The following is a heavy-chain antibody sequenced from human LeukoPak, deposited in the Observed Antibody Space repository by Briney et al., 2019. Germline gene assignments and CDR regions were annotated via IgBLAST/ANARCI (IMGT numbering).Heavy chain of an antibody. CDR2: IVVGSGNT. Sequence: EASVKVSCKASGFTFTSSAMQWVRQARGQRLEWIGWIVVGSGNTNYAQKFQERVTITRDMSTSTAYMELRSLRSDDTAVYYCAREYCSGGNCYGPDYWGQGTLVTVSS. CDR1: GFTFTSSA. V-gene: IGHV1-58*02. D-gene: IGHD2-15*01. J-gene: IGHJ4*02. CDR3: AREYCSGGNCYGPDY.